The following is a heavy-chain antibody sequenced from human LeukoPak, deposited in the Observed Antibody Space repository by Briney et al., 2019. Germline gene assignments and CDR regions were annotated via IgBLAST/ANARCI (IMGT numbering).Heavy chain of an antibody. D-gene: IGHD6-19*01. CDR2: ISAYNGNT. J-gene: IGHJ6*03. Sequence: GALVKVSCTGSGYTFTSYGIGWVRQALGQGLGWMGWISAYNGNTNYAQKLQGRVTMTTDTSTSTAYMELRSLRSDDTAVYYCAITVAGPNYYYYYMDVWGKGTTVTVSS. CDR1: GYTFTSYG. V-gene: IGHV1-18*01. CDR3: AITVAGPNYYYYYMDV.